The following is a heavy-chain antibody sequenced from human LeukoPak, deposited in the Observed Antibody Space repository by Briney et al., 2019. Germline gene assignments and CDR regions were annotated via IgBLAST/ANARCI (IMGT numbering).Heavy chain of an antibody. V-gene: IGHV1-18*01. CDR1: GYTFTSYG. J-gene: IGHJ1*01. CDR3: ARADPYNFIAAAGTEYFQH. D-gene: IGHD6-13*01. CDR2: ISAYNGNT. Sequence: ASVKVSCKASGYTFTSYGISWVRQAPGQGLEWMGWISAYNGNTNYAQKLQGRVTMTTDTSTSTAYMELRSLRSDDTAVYYCARADPYNFIAAAGTEYFQHWGQGTLVTVSS.